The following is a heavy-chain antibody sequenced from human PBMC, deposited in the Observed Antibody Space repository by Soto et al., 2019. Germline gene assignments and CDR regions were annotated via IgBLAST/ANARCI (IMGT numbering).Heavy chain of an antibody. CDR3: AKDMAPGEEMSPIDY. J-gene: IGHJ4*02. V-gene: IGHV3-9*01. CDR2: ISWNSGSI. Sequence: PGGSLRLSCAASGFTFDDYAMHWVRQAPGKGLEWVSGISWNSGSIGYADSVKGRFTISRDNAKHSLYLQMNSLRAEDTALYYRAKDMAPGEEMSPIDYWGQGTLVTV. CDR1: GFTFDDYA.